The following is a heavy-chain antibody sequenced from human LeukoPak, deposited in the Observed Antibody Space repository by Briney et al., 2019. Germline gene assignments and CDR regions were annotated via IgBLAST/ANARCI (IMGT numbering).Heavy chain of an antibody. J-gene: IGHJ6*02. V-gene: IGHV1-46*01. CDR2: INPSGGST. Sequence: GASVTVSFKASGYTFTSNYIHWVRQAPGQGLEWMGIINPSGGSTKYAQKFQGRVTMTRNTSISTAYMELSSLRSEDTAVYYCARGGVYDFWSGHDFYGMEVWGQGTTVTVSS. CDR1: GYTFTSNY. D-gene: IGHD3-3*01. CDR3: ARGGVYDFWSGHDFYGMEV.